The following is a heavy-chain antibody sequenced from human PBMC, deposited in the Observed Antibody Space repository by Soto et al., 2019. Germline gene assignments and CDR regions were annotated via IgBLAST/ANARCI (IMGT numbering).Heavy chain of an antibody. V-gene: IGHV1-8*01. D-gene: IGHD3-3*01. CDR3: ARVDFWSGYSRNYYYYYGMDV. CDR1: GYTFTSYD. CDR2: MNPNSGNT. J-gene: IGHJ6*02. Sequence: GASVKVSCKASGYTFTSYDINWVRQATGQGLEWMGWMNPNSGNTGYAQKFQGRVTMTRNTSISTAYMELSSLRSEDTAVYYCARVDFWSGYSRNYYYYYGMDVRGQGTTVTVSS.